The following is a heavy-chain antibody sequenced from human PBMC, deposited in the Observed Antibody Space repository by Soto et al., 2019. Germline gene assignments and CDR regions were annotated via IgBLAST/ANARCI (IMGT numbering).Heavy chain of an antibody. CDR2: MSSDGSKI. V-gene: IGHV3-30*18. D-gene: IGHD3-16*01. J-gene: IGHJ4*02. CDR1: GFDFTYYA. Sequence: QVQLVESGGGAVQPGESLRLSCVASGFDFTYYAMHWVRQAPGKGLESVAVMSSDGSKIHHTDSVKGRFTISRDNSKNTRYLQMNRVRKEDSAVYFCAKDEGGGGTLGLFDYWGQGTLVSVSS. CDR3: AKDEGGGGTLGLFDY.